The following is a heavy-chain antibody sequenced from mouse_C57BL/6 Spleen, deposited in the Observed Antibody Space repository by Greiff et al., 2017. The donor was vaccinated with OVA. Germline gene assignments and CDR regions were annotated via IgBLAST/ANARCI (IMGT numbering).Heavy chain of an antibody. CDR3: AREGDLFYAMDY. V-gene: IGHV1-81*01. Sequence: AQVVESGAELVRPGASVKLSCKASGYTFTSYGISWVKQSTGKGLEWIGEIYPRSGNTYYKEKVKGKATMTADKSSSTEYMELRSLTSEDSAVYFCAREGDLFYAMDYGGQGTSVTVSA. J-gene: IGHJ4*01. D-gene: IGHD1-1*01. CDR1: GYTFTSYG. CDR2: IYPRSGNT.